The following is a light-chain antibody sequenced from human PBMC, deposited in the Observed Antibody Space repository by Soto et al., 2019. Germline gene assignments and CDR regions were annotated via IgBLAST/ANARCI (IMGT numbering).Light chain of an antibody. J-gene: IGKJ1*01. V-gene: IGKV3-11*01. Sequence: EIVLTQSPATLSLSPGERATLSCRASQSVNTYLAWYQQKPGQAPRLLMYDASNRATGIPARFSGSGSGTDFTLTISSLEPEDFAVYYCQQRSNWPAPFGQGTKVEIK. CDR2: DAS. CDR1: QSVNTY. CDR3: QQRSNWPAP.